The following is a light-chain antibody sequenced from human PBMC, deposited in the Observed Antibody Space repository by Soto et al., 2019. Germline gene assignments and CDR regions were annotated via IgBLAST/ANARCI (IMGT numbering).Light chain of an antibody. V-gene: IGLV2-14*01. J-gene: IGLJ2*01. Sequence: QSALTQPASVSGSPGQSITISCTGSSSDVGAYNYVSWYQQHPVKAPKLIIFDVISRPSGISNRFSGSKSGNTASLTISGVQAEDEADYYCSSYASSGTVTFGGGTKVTVL. CDR1: SSDVGAYNY. CDR2: DVI. CDR3: SSYASSGTVT.